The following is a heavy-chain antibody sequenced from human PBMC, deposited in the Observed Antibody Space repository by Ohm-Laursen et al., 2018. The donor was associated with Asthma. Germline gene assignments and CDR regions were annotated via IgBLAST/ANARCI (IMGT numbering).Heavy chain of an antibody. D-gene: IGHD2-2*01. CDR2: IIPIFGTA. Sequence: SSVKVSCKASGGTFSSYAISWVRQAPGQGLEWMGGIIPIFGTANYAQKFQGRVTITADESTSTAYMELSSLRSEDTAVYYCARGKKTSDIVVVPAAISYYYGMDVWGQGTTVTVSS. CDR1: GGTFSSYA. V-gene: IGHV1-69*01. CDR3: ARGKKTSDIVVVPAAISYYYGMDV. J-gene: IGHJ6*02.